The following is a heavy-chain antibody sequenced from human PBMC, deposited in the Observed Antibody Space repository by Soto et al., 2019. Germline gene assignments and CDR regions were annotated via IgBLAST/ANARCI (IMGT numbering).Heavy chain of an antibody. Sequence: PGGSLRLSCAASGFPFSSYAMSWVRQAPGKGLEWVSGVSGSGGSTYYADSVKGRFTISRDNSKNTLYLQMNSLRAEDTAVYYCAKQTFGDLLNPLDYWGQGTLVTVSS. CDR1: GFPFSSYA. J-gene: IGHJ4*02. CDR3: AKQTFGDLLNPLDY. D-gene: IGHD3-10*01. CDR2: VSGSGGST. V-gene: IGHV3-23*01.